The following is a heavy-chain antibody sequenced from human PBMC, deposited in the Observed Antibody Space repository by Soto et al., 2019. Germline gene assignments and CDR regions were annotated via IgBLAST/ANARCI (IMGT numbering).Heavy chain of an antibody. D-gene: IGHD2-8*01. CDR1: SDSISTEKW. V-gene: IGHV4-4*02. CDR3: AEGGGHCSDGVCYAFEV. CDR2: IYYSGSR. Sequence: QVQLQESGPGLVKPSETLSLTCTVSSDSISTEKWSSWVRQPPGKGREWIGEIYYSGSRHYRPSLKIRVIISQDKSKNQFSLKLSSVTAADTAVYYCAEGGGHCSDGVCYAFEVWGQGTMVAVSS. J-gene: IGHJ3*01.